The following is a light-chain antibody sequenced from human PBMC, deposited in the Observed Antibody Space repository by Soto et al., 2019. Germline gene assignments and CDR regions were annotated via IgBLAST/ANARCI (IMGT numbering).Light chain of an antibody. J-gene: IGKJ4*01. CDR2: DSS. Sequence: EMVLTQSPATLSLSPGERATLSCRASQSVSGCLAWYQQKPGQAHRLLVYDSSTRATGIPARFSGSGSGTAFALTISSLEPGDFAVYSGQERASWPLTFGGGTMVE. CDR3: QERASWPLT. CDR1: QSVSGC. V-gene: IGKV3-11*01.